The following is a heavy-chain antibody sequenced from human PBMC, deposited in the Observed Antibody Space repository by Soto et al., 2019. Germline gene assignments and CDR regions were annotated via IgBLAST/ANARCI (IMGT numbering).Heavy chain of an antibody. Sequence: PGWSLRLSCAASVFTFISYGIHWVRQSPGKGLEWVAVISYDGSNKYYADSVKGRFTISRDNSKNTLFLQMNSLRPEDTAVYYCAKDYCSSTNCYNDYWGQGTRVTVSS. V-gene: IGHV3-30*18. J-gene: IGHJ4*02. D-gene: IGHD2-2*02. CDR3: AKDYCSSTNCYNDY. CDR1: VFTFISYG. CDR2: ISYDGSNK.